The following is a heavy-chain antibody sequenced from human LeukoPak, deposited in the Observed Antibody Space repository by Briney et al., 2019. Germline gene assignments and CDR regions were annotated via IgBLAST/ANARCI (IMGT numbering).Heavy chain of an antibody. CDR1: GYTFTNYE. CDR3: ARGPNYGNYGSAYYYYMDV. D-gene: IGHD4-11*01. J-gene: IGHJ6*03. Sequence: ASVTLSCTASGYTFTNYEINWVRQAPGQGLEWMGWMNPQSGNTFYAQKIQGRVTMTRDTSITTAYMELSSLRSEDTAVYYCARGPNYGNYGSAYYYYMDVWGKGTTVTVSS. V-gene: IGHV1-8*02. CDR2: MNPQSGNT.